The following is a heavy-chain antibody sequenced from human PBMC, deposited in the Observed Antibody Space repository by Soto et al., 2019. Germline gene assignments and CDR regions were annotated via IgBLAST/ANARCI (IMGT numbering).Heavy chain of an antibody. Sequence: PSETLSLTCSVSGGSISGSYWSWIRQSPGKGLEWLGYVYYTGSTNYSPSLRSRVSISVDTSKNEFSLRLSSVTAADTAVYFCARSVAVPGAHIGYWGQGTQVTVCS. D-gene: IGHD6-19*01. CDR3: ARSVAVPGAHIGY. J-gene: IGHJ4*02. CDR1: GGSISGSY. V-gene: IGHV4-59*01. CDR2: VYYTGST.